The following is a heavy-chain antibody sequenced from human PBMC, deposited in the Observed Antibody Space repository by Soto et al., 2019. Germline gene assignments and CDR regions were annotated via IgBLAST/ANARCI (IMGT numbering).Heavy chain of an antibody. CDR1: GFTFSSYG. CDR3: ANTAYCGGDCYRETYYYYGMDV. J-gene: IGHJ6*02. CDR2: ISYDGSNK. Sequence: GGSLRLSCAASGFTFSSYGMHWVRQAPGKGLEWVAVISYDGSNKYYADSVKGRFTISRDNSKNTLYLQMNSLRVEDTAVYYCANTAYCGGDCYRETYYYYGMDVWGQGTTVTVSS. V-gene: IGHV3-30*18. D-gene: IGHD2-21*02.